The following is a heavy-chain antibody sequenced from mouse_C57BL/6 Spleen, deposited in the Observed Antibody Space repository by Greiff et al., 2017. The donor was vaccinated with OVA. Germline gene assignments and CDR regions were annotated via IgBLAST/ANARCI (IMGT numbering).Heavy chain of an antibody. V-gene: IGHV1-52*01. J-gene: IGHJ4*01. CDR1: GYTFTSYW. Sequence: QVQLQQPGAELVRPGSSVKLSCKASGYTFTSYWMHWVKQRPIQGLEWIGNIDPSDSETHYNQKFKDKATLTVDKSSSTAYMQLSSLTSEDSAVYYCASPYYGSSGAMDYWGQGTSVTVSS. CDR3: ASPYYGSSGAMDY. CDR2: IDPSDSET. D-gene: IGHD1-1*01.